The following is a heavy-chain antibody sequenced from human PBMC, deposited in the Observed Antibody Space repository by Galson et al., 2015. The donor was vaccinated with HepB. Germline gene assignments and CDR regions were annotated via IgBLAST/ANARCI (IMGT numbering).Heavy chain of an antibody. V-gene: IGHV3-23*01. CDR3: ANWDH. CDR1: GFSFTVYP. J-gene: IGHJ4*02. CDR2: IATSGTKT. Sequence: SLRLSCAASGFSFTVYPMNWVRQAPGKGLEWVSTIATSGTKTYYADSVKGRFTISRDISTNTLYLQMNSLRAEDTAVYYCANWDHWGQGTLVTVSS.